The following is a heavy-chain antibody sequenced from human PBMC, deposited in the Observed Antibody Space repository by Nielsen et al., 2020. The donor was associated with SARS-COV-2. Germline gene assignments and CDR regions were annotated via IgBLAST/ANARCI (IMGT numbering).Heavy chain of an antibody. V-gene: IGHV4-34*01. CDR1: GGSFSGYY. D-gene: IGHD6-19*01. CDR2: INHSGST. J-gene: IGHJ6*03. CDR3: ARVEGQWLVHHYYYMDV. Sequence: SETLSLTCAVYGGSFSGYYWSWIRQPPGKGLEWIGEINHSGSTNYNPSLKSRVTISVDTSKNQFSLKLSSVTAADTAVYYCARVEGQWLVHHYYYMDVWGKGTTVTVSS.